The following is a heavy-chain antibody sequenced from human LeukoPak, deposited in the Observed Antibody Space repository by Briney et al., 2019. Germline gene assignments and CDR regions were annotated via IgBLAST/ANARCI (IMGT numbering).Heavy chain of an antibody. CDR1: GGSFSGYY. V-gene: IGHV4-34*01. CDR3: ARLLCSDGSCYGAFDI. CDR2: INHSGST. D-gene: IGHD2-15*01. J-gene: IGHJ3*02. Sequence: SETLSLTCAVYGGSFSGYYWSWIRQPPGKGLEWIGEINHSGSTNYNPSLKSRVTISVDTSKNQFSLKLSSVTAADTAVYYCARLLCSDGSCYGAFDIWGQGTMVTVSS.